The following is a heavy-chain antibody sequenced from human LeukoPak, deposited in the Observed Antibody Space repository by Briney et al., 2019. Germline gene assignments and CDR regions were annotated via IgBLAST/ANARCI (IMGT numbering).Heavy chain of an antibody. CDR2: IKEDGSEE. CDR3: ARIRPGNYFDY. V-gene: IGHV3-7*01. D-gene: IGHD6-6*01. Sequence: GGSLRLSCTASGFTFSIYRMSWVRQAPGKGLEWVASIKEDGSEEHYVDSGKGRFTISRDNARNSVHVQMNSLRAEDTAVYFCARIRPGNYFDYWGQGALVTVSS. CDR1: GFTFSIYR. J-gene: IGHJ4*02.